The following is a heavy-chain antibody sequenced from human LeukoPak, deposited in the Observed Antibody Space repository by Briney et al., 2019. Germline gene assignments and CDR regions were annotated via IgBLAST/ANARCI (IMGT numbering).Heavy chain of an antibody. CDR2: IYPGDSDT. Sequence: GESLKIPCKGSGYSFTNYWIGWVRQMPGKGLEWMGIIYPGDSDTRYSPSFQGQVTISVDKSISTAYLQWSSLKASDTAMYYCARRSDFWSGYWFDYWGQGTLVTVSS. CDR3: ARRSDFWSGYWFDY. V-gene: IGHV5-51*01. J-gene: IGHJ4*02. D-gene: IGHD3-3*01. CDR1: GYSFTNYW.